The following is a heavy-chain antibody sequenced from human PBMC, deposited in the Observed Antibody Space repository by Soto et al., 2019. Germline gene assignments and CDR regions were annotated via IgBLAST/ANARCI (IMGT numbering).Heavy chain of an antibody. J-gene: IGHJ3*01. Sequence: QVQLVESGGGVVQPGRSLRLSCVGPGFIFSNNGMHWVRQTQGRGLEWVAFMSYDGSDTFYADSVKGRFTISRDNSKNTLFLHMSNLRAEDTAMYYCTTWHEREHAYDVWGQGTTVTVSS. CDR1: GFIFSNNG. D-gene: IGHD1-1*01. V-gene: IGHV3-30*03. CDR2: MSYDGSDT. CDR3: TTWHEREHAYDV.